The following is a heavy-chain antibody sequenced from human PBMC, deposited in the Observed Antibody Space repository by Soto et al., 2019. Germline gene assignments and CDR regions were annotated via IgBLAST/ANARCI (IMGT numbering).Heavy chain of an antibody. Sequence: GGSLRLSCAASGFTFSSYAMHWVRQAPGKGQEYVSVITSNGGNTDYANYVKGRFTISRDNSKNTVYLQMNSLRDEDTAVYYCARDLKVYTSAWSYFDSWGQGT. CDR3: ARDLKVYTSAWSYFDS. J-gene: IGHJ4*02. CDR1: GFTFSSYA. D-gene: IGHD6-19*01. V-gene: IGHV3-64*04. CDR2: ITSNGGNT.